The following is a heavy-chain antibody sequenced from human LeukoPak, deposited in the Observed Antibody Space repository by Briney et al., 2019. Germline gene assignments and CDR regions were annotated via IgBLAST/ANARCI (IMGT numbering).Heavy chain of an antibody. D-gene: IGHD3-22*01. CDR2: IKSKTDGGTT. CDR1: GFTFSNAW. J-gene: IGHJ4*02. Sequence: GGSLRLSCAASGFTFSNAWMSWVRQAPGKGLEWVGRIKSKTDGGTTDYAAPVKGRFTISRDDSKNTLYLQMNSLKTEDTAVYYCTYYYDSSSSPDFDYWGQGTLVTVSS. CDR3: TYYYDSSSSPDFDY. V-gene: IGHV3-15*01.